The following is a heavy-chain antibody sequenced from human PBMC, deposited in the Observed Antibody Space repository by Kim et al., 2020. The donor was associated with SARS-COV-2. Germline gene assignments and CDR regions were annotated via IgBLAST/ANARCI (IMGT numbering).Heavy chain of an antibody. J-gene: IGHJ5*02. Sequence: KFQGRVTITRDTSASTAYMELSSLTSEDTAVYFCARDGYSSTWADNWFDPWGQGTLVTVSS. D-gene: IGHD6-13*01. V-gene: IGHV1-3*01. CDR3: ARDGYSSTWADNWFDP.